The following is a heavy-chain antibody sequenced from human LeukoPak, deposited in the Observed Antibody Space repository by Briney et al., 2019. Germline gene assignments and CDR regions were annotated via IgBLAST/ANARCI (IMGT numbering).Heavy chain of an antibody. CDR1: GFTFSSYW. Sequence: GGSLRLSCAASGFTFSSYWMSWVRQAPGKGLEWVANIKQDGSEKDYVDSVKGRFTIPRDNARKLLFLQMNSLRAEDTALYYCARDGYGLGIYYDRFDSWGQGTPVTVSS. CDR3: ARDGYGLGIYYDRFDS. D-gene: IGHD3-16*01. J-gene: IGHJ4*02. V-gene: IGHV3-7*01. CDR2: IKQDGSEK.